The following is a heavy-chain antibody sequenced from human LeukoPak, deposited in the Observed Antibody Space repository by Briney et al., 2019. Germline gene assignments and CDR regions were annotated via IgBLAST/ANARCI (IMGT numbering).Heavy chain of an antibody. Sequence: SETLSLTCTVSGGSISSYYWSWIRQPPGKGLEWIGYIYTSGSTNYNPSLKSRVAISVDTSKNQFSLKLSSVTAADTAVYYCARHSWSYGGWFDPWGQGTLVTVSS. CDR2: IYTSGST. V-gene: IGHV4-4*09. J-gene: IGHJ5*02. D-gene: IGHD6-13*01. CDR1: GGSISSYY. CDR3: ARHSWSYGGWFDP.